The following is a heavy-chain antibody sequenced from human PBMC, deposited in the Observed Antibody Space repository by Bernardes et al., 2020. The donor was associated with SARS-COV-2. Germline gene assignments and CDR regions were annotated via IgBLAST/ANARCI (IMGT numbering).Heavy chain of an antibody. D-gene: IGHD1-26*01. V-gene: IGHV3-74*01. Sequence: GSLRLSCAASGFTFSSYWMHWVRQAPGKGLVWVSRISFDASSTSYADSVKGRFTISRDNAKNTLYLQMNSLRVEDTALYYCVRSSGSYYADYWGQGTLVSVSS. CDR3: VRSSGSYYADY. CDR2: ISFDASST. CDR1: GFTFSSYW. J-gene: IGHJ4*02.